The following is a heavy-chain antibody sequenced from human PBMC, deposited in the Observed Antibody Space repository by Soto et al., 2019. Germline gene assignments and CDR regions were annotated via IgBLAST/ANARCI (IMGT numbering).Heavy chain of an antibody. V-gene: IGHV4-38-2*02. D-gene: IGHD5-12*01. CDR3: ARESYSGYHRYDY. CDR1: GYSISSGCF. J-gene: IGHJ4*02. CDR2: MYHDGNT. Sequence: LETLSLTCAVSGYSISSGCFWGWIRQPPGKGLEWIANMYHDGNTHYNPSLKSRVTMSVDTSKNQFSLKLNSVTAADTAVYYCARESYSGYHRYDYWGPGILVTVSS.